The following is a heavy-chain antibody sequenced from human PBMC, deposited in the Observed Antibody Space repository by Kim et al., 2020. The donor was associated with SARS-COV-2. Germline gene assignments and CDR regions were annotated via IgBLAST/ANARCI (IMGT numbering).Heavy chain of an antibody. D-gene: IGHD6-19*01. Sequence: DSVKGRFTISRDNSKNTMYLQMNSLRAEDTAVYYCAKRGIGQWLVYYFDYWGQGTLVTVSS. CDR3: AKRGIGQWLVYYFDY. V-gene: IGHV3-23*01. J-gene: IGHJ4*02.